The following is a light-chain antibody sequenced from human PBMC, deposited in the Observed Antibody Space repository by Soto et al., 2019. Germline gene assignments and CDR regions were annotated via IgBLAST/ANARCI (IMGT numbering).Light chain of an antibody. J-gene: IGKJ1*01. V-gene: IGKV3-15*01. CDR2: AAS. CDR1: QSVSSD. CDR3: QQYRSWPRT. Sequence: EIVMTQSPATLSVSPGERATVSCRASQSVSSDLAWYQQKPGQTPSLLIYAASTRATGIPARFSGSGSGTEFTLTIRSLQSEDFAVYYCQQYRSWPRTFGQGTKVEI.